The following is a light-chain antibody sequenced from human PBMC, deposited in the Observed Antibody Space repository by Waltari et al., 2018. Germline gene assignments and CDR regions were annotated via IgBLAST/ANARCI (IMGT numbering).Light chain of an antibody. CDR3: QQYGSSPRT. J-gene: IGKJ1*01. V-gene: IGKV3-20*01. CDR1: QSVSSSY. Sequence: EIVLTQSQGTLSLSPGDRATLPCRASQSVSSSYLAWYQQKPGQAPRLLIYGASSRATGIPDRFSGSGSGTDFTLTISRLEPEDFAVYYCQQYGSSPRTFGQGTKVEIK. CDR2: GAS.